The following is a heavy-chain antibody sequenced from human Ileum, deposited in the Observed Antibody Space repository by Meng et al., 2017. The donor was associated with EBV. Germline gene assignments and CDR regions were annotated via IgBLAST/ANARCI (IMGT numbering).Heavy chain of an antibody. D-gene: IGHD2-8*01. CDR3: ASNGAFSLDH. V-gene: IGHV4-4*02. CDR2: IHHTRGP. CDR1: GDSISNEHW. Sequence: QVHRHESGPGLVGPSGTLSLTCSVSGDSISNEHWWSWVRQSPGKGLEWIGEIHHTRGPNYNPSLKSRVIISVDKSNNHFSLRLSAVTAADTAVYYCASNGAFSLDHWGQGTLVTVSS. J-gene: IGHJ4*02.